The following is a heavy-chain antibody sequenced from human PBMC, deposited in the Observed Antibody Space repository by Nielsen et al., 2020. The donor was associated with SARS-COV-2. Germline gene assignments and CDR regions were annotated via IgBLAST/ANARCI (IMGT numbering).Heavy chain of an antibody. J-gene: IGHJ6*02. Sequence: ASVKVSCKASGYTFAIYGISWVRQAPAQGLEWMGWISPYNGNTNYAQKLQGRVTMTTDTSTSTAYMELRSLRSDDTAVYYCASRNVGYYYSGMDVWGQGTTVTVSS. CDR3: ASRNVGYYYSGMDV. D-gene: IGHD1-1*01. CDR2: ISPYNGNT. CDR1: GYTFAIYG. V-gene: IGHV1-18*01.